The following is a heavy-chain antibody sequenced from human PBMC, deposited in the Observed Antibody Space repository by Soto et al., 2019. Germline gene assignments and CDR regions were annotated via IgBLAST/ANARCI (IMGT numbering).Heavy chain of an antibody. D-gene: IGHD2-15*01. Sequence: SETLSITCAVSGFFISSGNYWGWIRKPPGKGLEWIGSIFHGGNTYYNPSLKSRVTISVDMSKNQFSLKLNSVAAADTAVYYCARARWYDAFDVWGQGTVVTVSS. CDR1: GFFISSGNY. CDR3: ARARWYDAFDV. CDR2: IFHGGNT. V-gene: IGHV4-38-2*01. J-gene: IGHJ3*01.